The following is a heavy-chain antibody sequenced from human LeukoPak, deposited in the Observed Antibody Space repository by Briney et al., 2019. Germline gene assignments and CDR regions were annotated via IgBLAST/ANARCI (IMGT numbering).Heavy chain of an antibody. CDR1: GGSFSGYY. J-gene: IGHJ4*02. D-gene: IGHD2-2*01. CDR2: INHSGST. V-gene: IGHV4-34*01. CDR3: ARGGKVVPAAISRRTTVTTYYFDY. Sequence: PSETLSLTCAVYGGSFSGYYWSWIRQPPGKGLEWIGEINHSGSTNYNPSLKSRVTISVDTSKNQFSLKLSSVTAADTAVYYCARGGKVVPAAISRRTTVTTYYFDYWGQGTLVTVSS.